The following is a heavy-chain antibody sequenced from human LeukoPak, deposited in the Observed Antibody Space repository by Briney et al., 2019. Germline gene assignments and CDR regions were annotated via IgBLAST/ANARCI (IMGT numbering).Heavy chain of an antibody. Sequence: GGSLRLSCAASGFTFSTYGMTWVRQAPGKGLEWVSGIAGGRTYYADSVKGRFTISRDNSKNTLFLQMDSLRAEDTAVYYCARVVRVPEYWGQGTLVTVSS. CDR1: GFTFSTYG. V-gene: IGHV3-23*01. J-gene: IGHJ4*02. D-gene: IGHD3-10*01. CDR3: ARVVRVPEY. CDR2: IAGGRT.